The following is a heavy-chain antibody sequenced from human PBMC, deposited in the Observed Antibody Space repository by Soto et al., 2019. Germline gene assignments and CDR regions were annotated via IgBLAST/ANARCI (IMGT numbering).Heavy chain of an antibody. CDR3: ARVPGP. D-gene: IGHD7-27*01. Sequence: PSETLSLTWAVSGGSISSGGYSGSWIRQPPGKGLGWIGYIYHSGSTYYNPSLKSRVTISVDRSKNQFSLKLSSVTAADTAVYYCARVPGPWGQGTLVTVSS. CDR1: GGSISSGGYS. V-gene: IGHV4-30-2*01. CDR2: IYHSGST. J-gene: IGHJ5*02.